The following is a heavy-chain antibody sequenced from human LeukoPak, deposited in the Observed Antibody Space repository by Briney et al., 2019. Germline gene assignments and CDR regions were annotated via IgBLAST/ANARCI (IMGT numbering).Heavy chain of an antibody. Sequence: PGGSLRLSCAASAFTFSSYGMHWVRQAPGNGLERVAVISYDGSNKYYADSVKGRFTISRDNSKNTLYLQMNSLRAEDTAVYYCAKGVAATWYAKRNNWFDPWGQGTLVTVSS. V-gene: IGHV3-30*18. CDR1: AFTFSSYG. J-gene: IGHJ5*02. D-gene: IGHD6-13*01. CDR2: ISYDGSNK. CDR3: AKGVAATWYAKRNNWFDP.